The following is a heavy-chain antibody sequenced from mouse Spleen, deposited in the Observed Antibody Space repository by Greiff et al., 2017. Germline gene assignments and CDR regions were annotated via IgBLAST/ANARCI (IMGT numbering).Heavy chain of an antibody. Sequence: VQLVESGAELVRPGASVTLSCKASGYTFTDYEMHWVKQTPVHGLEWIGAIDPETGGTAYNQKFKGKAILTADKSSSTAYMELRSLTSEDSAVYYCTRGPYGDYVGWYSDVWGAGTTVTVSS. V-gene: IGHV1-15*01. CDR3: TRGPYGDYVGWYSDV. CDR2: IDPETGGT. D-gene: IGHD2-13*01. CDR1: GYTFTDYE. J-gene: IGHJ1*01.